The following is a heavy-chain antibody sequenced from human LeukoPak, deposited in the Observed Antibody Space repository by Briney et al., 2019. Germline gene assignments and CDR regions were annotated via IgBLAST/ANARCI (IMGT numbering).Heavy chain of an antibody. CDR2: ISGSGGST. Sequence: GGSLRLSCAASGVTFSSYAMSWVRQAPGKGLEWVSAISGSGGSTYYADSVKGRFTISRDNSKNPLYLQMNSLRDEDTAVYYCARGIRITMVRGVTTFFDYWGQGTLVTVSS. CDR1: GVTFSSYA. J-gene: IGHJ4*02. D-gene: IGHD3-10*01. V-gene: IGHV3-23*01. CDR3: ARGIRITMVRGVTTFFDY.